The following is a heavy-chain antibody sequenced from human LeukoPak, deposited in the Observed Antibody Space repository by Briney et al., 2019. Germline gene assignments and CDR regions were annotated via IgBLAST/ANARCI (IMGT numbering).Heavy chain of an antibody. CDR1: AFNSTDYG. CDR2: ITHDGSDK. J-gene: IGHJ4*02. Sequence: GGSLRLSCAYSAFNSTDYGMDWVRQAPGKGLEWVAVITHDGSDKYYADPVKGRFSISRDNSKNIVYLQMNSLRPEDTAIYFCAKVGGRSWFYFDSWGQGTVVTVSS. CDR3: AKVGGRSWFYFDS. V-gene: IGHV3-30*18. D-gene: IGHD6-13*01.